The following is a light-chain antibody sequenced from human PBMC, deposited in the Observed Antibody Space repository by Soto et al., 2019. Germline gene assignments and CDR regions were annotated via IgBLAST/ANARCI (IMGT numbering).Light chain of an antibody. CDR2: GAS. CDR1: QSINAH. Sequence: EVVMTQSPATLSVSPGERVTLSCRASQSINAHLAWYQQKPGQAPRLLIHGASTRATAIPARFSGSGFGTEFILTISSLQSEAFAVYYCQQYNTWLWTFGQGTKVEIQ. V-gene: IGKV3-15*01. CDR3: QQYNTWLWT. J-gene: IGKJ1*01.